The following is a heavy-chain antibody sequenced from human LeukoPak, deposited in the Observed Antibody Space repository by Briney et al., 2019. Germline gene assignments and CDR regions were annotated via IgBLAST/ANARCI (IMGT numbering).Heavy chain of an antibody. Sequence: GGSLRLSCAASGFTFSSYAMHWVRQAPGKGLEYVSAISTNGGSTYYANSVKGRFTISRDNSKNTLYLQMGSLRAEDMAVYYCARDRGAYCGGDCFNYYSDYWGQGTLVTVSS. V-gene: IGHV3-64*01. CDR2: ISTNGGST. CDR3: ARDRGAYCGGDCFNYYSDY. D-gene: IGHD2-21*02. CDR1: GFTFSSYA. J-gene: IGHJ4*02.